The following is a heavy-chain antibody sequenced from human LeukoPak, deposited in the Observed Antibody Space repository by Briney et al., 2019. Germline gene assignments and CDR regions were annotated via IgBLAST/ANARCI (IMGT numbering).Heavy chain of an antibody. CDR2: IYYSGNT. V-gene: IGHV4-39*07. D-gene: IGHD6-6*01. J-gene: IGHJ4*02. CDR1: GASTSNSNYF. Sequence: SETLSLTCSVSGASTSNSNYFWGWIRQPPGKGLEWIASIYYSGNTYYNPSLKSRVSISVDTSKNQFSLKLSSVTSADTAVYYCARVDRYSSSSLGYWGQGTLVTVSS. CDR3: ARVDRYSSSSLGY.